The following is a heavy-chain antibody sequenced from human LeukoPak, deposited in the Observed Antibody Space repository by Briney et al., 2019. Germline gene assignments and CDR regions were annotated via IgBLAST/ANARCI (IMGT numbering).Heavy chain of an antibody. J-gene: IGHJ3*02. Sequence: GGSLRLSCAASGFTFSSYAMHWVRQAPGKGLEWVAVISYDGSNKYYADSVKGRFTISRDNSKNTLYLQMNSLRAEDTAVYYCAKDSGRYFDWLLSGDAFDIWGQGTMVTVSS. D-gene: IGHD3-9*01. V-gene: IGHV3-30-3*01. CDR3: AKDSGRYFDWLLSGDAFDI. CDR1: GFTFSSYA. CDR2: ISYDGSNK.